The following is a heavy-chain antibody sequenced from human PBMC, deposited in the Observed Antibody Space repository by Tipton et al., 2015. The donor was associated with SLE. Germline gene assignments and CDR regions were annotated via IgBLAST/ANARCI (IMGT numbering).Heavy chain of an antibody. D-gene: IGHD2-15*01. CDR3: ARGSGGRALDY. CDR2: IYYSGSS. CDR1: GGSISSSSYY. Sequence: LRLSCTVSGGSISSSSYYWGWIRQPPGKGLEWVGSIYYSGSSYYNPSLKSRVTISVDTSKNQFSLKLSSMTAADTAVYYCARGSGGRALDYWGQGTLVTVSS. J-gene: IGHJ4*02. V-gene: IGHV4-39*07.